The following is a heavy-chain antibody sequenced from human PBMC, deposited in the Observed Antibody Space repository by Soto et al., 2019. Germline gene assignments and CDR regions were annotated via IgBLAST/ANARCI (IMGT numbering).Heavy chain of an antibody. D-gene: IGHD2-2*02. J-gene: IGHJ5*02. Sequence: QVQLVQSGAEVKKPGSSVKVSCKASGGTFSSYAISWVRQAPGQGLEWMGGIIPIFGTANYAQKFQGRVTITADESTSTAYMELRSLRSEDKAVYYCERDGGVVVVPAAIQYNWFDPWGQGTLVTVSS. CDR3: ERDGGVVVVPAAIQYNWFDP. V-gene: IGHV1-69*01. CDR1: GGTFSSYA. CDR2: IIPIFGTA.